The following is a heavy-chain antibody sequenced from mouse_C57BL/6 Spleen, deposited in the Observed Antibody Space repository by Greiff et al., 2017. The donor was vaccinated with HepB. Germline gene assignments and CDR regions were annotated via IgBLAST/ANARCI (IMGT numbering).Heavy chain of an antibody. CDR2: IDPSDSYT. CDR1: GYTFTSYW. J-gene: IGHJ3*01. Sequence: QVQLQQSGAELVMPGASVKLSCKASGYTFTSYWMHWVKQRPGQGLEWIGEIDPSDSYTNYNQKFKGKSTLTVDKSSSTAYMQLSSLTSEDSAVYYCARSGGYDYDVAYWGQGTLVTVSA. CDR3: ARSGGYDYDVAY. V-gene: IGHV1-69*01. D-gene: IGHD2-4*01.